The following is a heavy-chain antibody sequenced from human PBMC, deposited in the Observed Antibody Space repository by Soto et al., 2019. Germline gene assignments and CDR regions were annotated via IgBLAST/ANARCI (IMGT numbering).Heavy chain of an antibody. Sequence: QVQLVQSGAEVKKPGASVKVSCKTSGYTFTSYAMHWVRQAPGQRLEWMGWINAGNGNTKYSQKFQGRVTIARDTSASTAYMALSSLRSEDTAVYYCARTSGYYFYDYWGQVTLGTVSS. J-gene: IGHJ4*02. D-gene: IGHD3-3*01. CDR3: ARTSGYYFYDY. V-gene: IGHV1-3*01. CDR2: INAGNGNT. CDR1: GYTFTSYA.